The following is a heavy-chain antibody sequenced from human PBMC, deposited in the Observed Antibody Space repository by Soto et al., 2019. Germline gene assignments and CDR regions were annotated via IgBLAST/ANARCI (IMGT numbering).Heavy chain of an antibody. Sequence: TSETLSLTCTVSGGSISSSSYYWGWIRQPPGKGLEWIGSIYYSGSTYYNPSLKSRVTISVDTSKNQFSLKLSSVTAADTAVYYCARRRPDSSGYYYYYDYWGQGTLVTVSS. J-gene: IGHJ4*02. CDR1: GGSISSSSYY. CDR3: ARRRPDSSGYYYYYDY. D-gene: IGHD3-22*01. V-gene: IGHV4-39*01. CDR2: IYYSGST.